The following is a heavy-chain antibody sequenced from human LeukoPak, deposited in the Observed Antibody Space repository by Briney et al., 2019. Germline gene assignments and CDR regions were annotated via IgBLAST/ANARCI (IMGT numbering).Heavy chain of an antibody. J-gene: IGHJ6*03. D-gene: IGHD6-13*01. Sequence: SETLSLTCAVYGGSFSGYYWSWIRQPPGKGLEWIGEINHSGSTNYNPSLKSRVTISVDTSKNQFSLKLSSVTAADTAVYSCASRKYKQLANNYYYYYMDVWGKGTTVTISS. CDR2: INHSGST. CDR1: GGSFSGYY. CDR3: ASRKYKQLANNYYYYYMDV. V-gene: IGHV4-34*01.